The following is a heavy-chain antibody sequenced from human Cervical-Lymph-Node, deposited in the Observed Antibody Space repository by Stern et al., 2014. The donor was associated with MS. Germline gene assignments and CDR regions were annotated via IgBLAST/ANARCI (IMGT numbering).Heavy chain of an antibody. V-gene: IGHV1-69*09. CDR3: ARGVVSNRAAATLHNLFDP. CDR2: IIPIVGLA. J-gene: IGHJ5*02. D-gene: IGHD2-15*01. Sequence: QVQLVQSGAEVKKPGSSMNVSCKTSGGTFSSSYAITWMRQPPGQGLEWLGRIIPIVGLANYAQKFQGRVTITADTSTSTTYMELNSLRAEDTAVYYCARGVVSNRAAATLHNLFDPWGQGTLVTVSS. CDR1: GGTFSSSYA.